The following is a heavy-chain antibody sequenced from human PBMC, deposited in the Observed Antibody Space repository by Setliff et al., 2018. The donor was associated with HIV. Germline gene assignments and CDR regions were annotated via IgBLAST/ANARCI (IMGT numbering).Heavy chain of an antibody. CDR3: TLGYCSVGSCYSVDFDY. V-gene: IGHV1-69*13. D-gene: IGHD2-15*01. CDR2: IIPIFGTT. Sequence: ASVKVSCKASGGTFSSFAINWVRQAPGQGLEWMGGIIPIFGTTNYAPRFHGRVTITADESTNTAYMELNSLRSEDTAFYYCTLGYCSVGSCYSVDFDYWGQGTQVTVSS. J-gene: IGHJ4*02. CDR1: GGTFSSFA.